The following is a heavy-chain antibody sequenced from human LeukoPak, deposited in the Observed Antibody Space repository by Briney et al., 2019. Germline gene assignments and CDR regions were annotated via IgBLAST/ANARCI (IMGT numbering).Heavy chain of an antibody. J-gene: IGHJ6*02. CDR1: GFTFSSYE. CDR3: ARDIRYFDSDYYYGMDV. D-gene: IGHD3-9*01. V-gene: IGHV3-48*03. CDR2: ISSSGSTI. Sequence: GGPLRLSCAASGFTFSSYEMNWVRQAPGKGLEWVSYISSSGSTIYYADSVKGRFTISRDNAKNSLYLQMNSLRAEDTAVYYCARDIRYFDSDYYYGMDVWGQGTTVTVSS.